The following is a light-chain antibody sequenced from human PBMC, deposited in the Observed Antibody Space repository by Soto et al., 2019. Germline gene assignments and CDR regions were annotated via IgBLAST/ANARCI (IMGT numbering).Light chain of an antibody. J-gene: IGLJ2*01. CDR1: SSNIVAGYD. V-gene: IGLV1-40*01. Sequence: QSVLTQPPSVSRAPGQRVTISCTGSSSNIVAGYDVHWYQQLPGTAPKLLIYGNSNRPSGVPDRFSGSKSGTSASLAITGLQADDEADYYCQSYDSSLSGRGVAFGGGTKLTVL. CDR2: GNS. CDR3: QSYDSSLSGRGVA.